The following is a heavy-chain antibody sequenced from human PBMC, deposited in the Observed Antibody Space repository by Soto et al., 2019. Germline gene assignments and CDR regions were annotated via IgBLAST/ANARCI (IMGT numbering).Heavy chain of an antibody. D-gene: IGHD3-10*01. V-gene: IGHV4-30-4*01. J-gene: IGHJ5*02. CDR1: GGSISSGDYY. CDR2: IYYSGST. CDR3: ARDLRITMVRGVIISWFDP. Sequence: SETLSLTCTVSGGSISSGDYYWSWIRQPPGKGLEWIGYIYYSGSTYYNPSLKSRVTISVDTSKNQFSLKLSSVTAADTAVYYCARDLRITMVRGVIISWFDPWGQGTLVTVSS.